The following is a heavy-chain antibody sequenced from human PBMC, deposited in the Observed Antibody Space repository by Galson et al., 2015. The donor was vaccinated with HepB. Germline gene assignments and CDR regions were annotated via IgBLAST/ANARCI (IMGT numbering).Heavy chain of an antibody. CDR3: ARVGVPAATGDWFDP. J-gene: IGHJ5*02. D-gene: IGHD2-2*01. V-gene: IGHV4-39*01. CDR1: GGSISSSSYY. Sequence: TLSLTCTVSGGSISSSSYYWGWIRQPPGKGLEWIGSIYYSGNTYYNPSLKSRVTISVDTSKNQFSLKLSSVTATDTAVYYCARVGVPAATGDWFDPWGQGTLVTVSS. CDR2: IYYSGNT.